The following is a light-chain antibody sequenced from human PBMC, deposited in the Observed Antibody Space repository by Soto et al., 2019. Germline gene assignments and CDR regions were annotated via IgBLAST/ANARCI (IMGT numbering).Light chain of an antibody. CDR3: PQDYSYPWT. V-gene: IGKV1-6*01. J-gene: IGKJ1*01. CDR1: QGIRND. Sequence: AIQLTQSPSSLSASVGHRVTITCRASQGIRNDLGWYQQKPGKAPKLLIYAASSLQSGVPSRFSGSASGTDFTLTISSLQPEDFATYYCPQDYSYPWTFGQGTKVDIK. CDR2: AAS.